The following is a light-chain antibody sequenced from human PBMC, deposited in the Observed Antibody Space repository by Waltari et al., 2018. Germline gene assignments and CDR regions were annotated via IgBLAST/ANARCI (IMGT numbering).Light chain of an antibody. Sequence: DIQMTQSPSSLSASVGDRVTIPCRANQSISSYLNWYQQKPGKAPKLLIYAASSLQSGVPSRFSGSGSGTDFTLTISSLQPEDFATYYCQQSYSTPYTFGQGTKLEIK. J-gene: IGKJ2*01. V-gene: IGKV1-39*01. CDR2: AAS. CDR3: QQSYSTPYT. CDR1: QSISSY.